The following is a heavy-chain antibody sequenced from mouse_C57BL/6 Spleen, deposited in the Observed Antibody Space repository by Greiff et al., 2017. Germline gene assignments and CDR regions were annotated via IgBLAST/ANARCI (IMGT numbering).Heavy chain of an antibody. J-gene: IGHJ1*03. CDR3: ARIGSSYGWYFDV. CDR1: GYTFTSYW. V-gene: IGHV1-55*01. D-gene: IGHD1-1*01. CDR2: LYPGSGST. Sequence: QVQLQQPGAELVKPGASVKMSCKASGYTFTSYWITWVKQRPGQGLEWIGDLYPGSGSTNYNEKFKSKATLTVDTSSSTAYMQLSSLTSEDSAVYYGARIGSSYGWYFDVWGTGTTVTVAS.